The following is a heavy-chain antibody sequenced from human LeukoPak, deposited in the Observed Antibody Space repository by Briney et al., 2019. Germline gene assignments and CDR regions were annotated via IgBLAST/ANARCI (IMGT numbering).Heavy chain of an antibody. V-gene: IGHV4-59*12. J-gene: IGHJ4*02. Sequence: SETLSLTCTVSGGSISSSYWSWIRQPPGKGLEWIGYIYYSGNTNYNPSLKSRVTISVDTSKNQFSLKLSSVTAADTAVYYCARDRGTSHRLDYWGQGTLVTVSS. CDR3: ARDRGTSHRLDY. CDR2: IYYSGNT. CDR1: GGSISSSY. D-gene: IGHD2-2*01.